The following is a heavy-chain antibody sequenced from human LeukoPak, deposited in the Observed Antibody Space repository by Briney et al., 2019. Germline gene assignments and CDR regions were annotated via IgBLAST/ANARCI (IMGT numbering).Heavy chain of an antibody. CDR2: ISAYKGNT. V-gene: IGHV1-18*01. J-gene: IGHJ6*02. CDR1: GYTFTSYG. CDR3: ARGTVQLIPTTGYYGMDV. Sequence: ASVKVSCKASGYTFTSYGISWVRQAPGQGLEWMGWISAYKGNTNYAQKLQGRVTMTTDTSTSTAYMELRSLRSDDTAVYYCARGTVQLIPTTGYYGMDVWGQGTTVTVSS. D-gene: IGHD1-26*01.